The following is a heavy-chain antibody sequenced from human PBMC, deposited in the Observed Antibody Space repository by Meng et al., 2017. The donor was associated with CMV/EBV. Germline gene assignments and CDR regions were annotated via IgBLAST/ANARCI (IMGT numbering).Heavy chain of an antibody. CDR2: INPNSGGT. CDR1: GYTFTGYY. J-gene: IGHJ4*02. CDR3: ARDLITGTTPGDY. D-gene: IGHD1-20*01. Sequence: ASVKVSCKASGYTFTGYYMHWVRQAPGQGLEWMGWINPNSGGTNYAQKFQGRVTMTRDTSISTAYMELSRLRSDDTAGYYCARDLITGTTPGDYWGQGTLVTVSS. V-gene: IGHV1-2*02.